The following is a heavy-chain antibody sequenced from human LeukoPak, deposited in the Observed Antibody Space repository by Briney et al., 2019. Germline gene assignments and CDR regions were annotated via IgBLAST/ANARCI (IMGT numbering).Heavy chain of an antibody. V-gene: IGHV3-64*04. Sequence: GGSLRLSCSASGFTFRNYPLHWVRQAPGKGLEYVSAIGSKGINTYYTDSVEGRFTISRDNSKNTLYLQMNSLRAEDTAVYYCAKDPGLGNYFDYWGQGTLVTVSS. CDR2: IGSKGINT. J-gene: IGHJ4*02. CDR1: GFTFRNYP. CDR3: AKDPGLGNYFDY.